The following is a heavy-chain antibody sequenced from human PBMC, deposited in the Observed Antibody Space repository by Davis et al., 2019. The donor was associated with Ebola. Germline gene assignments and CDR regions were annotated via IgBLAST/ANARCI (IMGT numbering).Heavy chain of an antibody. D-gene: IGHD3-22*01. Sequence: PGGSLRLSCAASGFTFSSYSMNWVRQAPGKGLEWVSSISSSSSYIYYADSVKGRFTISRDNSKNTLYLQMNSLRAEDTAVYYCAKECHYYDSSGYCHWGQGTLVTVSS. CDR3: AKECHYYDSSGYCH. V-gene: IGHV3-21*01. CDR2: ISSSSSYI. CDR1: GFTFSSYS. J-gene: IGHJ4*02.